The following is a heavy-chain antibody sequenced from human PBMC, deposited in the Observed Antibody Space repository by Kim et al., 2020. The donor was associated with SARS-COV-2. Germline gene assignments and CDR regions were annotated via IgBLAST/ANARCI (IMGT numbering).Heavy chain of an antibody. V-gene: IGHV3-9*01. CDR1: GFTFADYA. CDR2: ISWNSGSI. J-gene: IGHJ4*02. D-gene: IGHD6-13*01. Sequence: GGSLRLSCAASGFTFADYAMHWVRQAPGKGLEWVSGISWNSGSIGYADSVKGRFTISRDNAKNSLYLQMHSLRAEDTALYYCARVRGGQQLVRPYFDYWGQGTLVTVSS. CDR3: ARVRGGQQLVRPYFDY.